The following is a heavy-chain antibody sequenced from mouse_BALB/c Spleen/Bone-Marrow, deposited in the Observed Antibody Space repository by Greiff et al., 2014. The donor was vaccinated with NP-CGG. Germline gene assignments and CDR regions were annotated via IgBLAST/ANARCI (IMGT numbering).Heavy chain of an antibody. J-gene: IGHJ2*01. V-gene: IGHV5-6-5*01. Sequence: EVMLVESGGGLVKPGGSLKLSCAASGFTLSSYAMSWVRQTPEKRLEWVASISSGGSTYYPDSVKGRFTISRDNARNILYLQMSSLRSEDTAMYYCAREVDGWYYFDYWGQGTTLTVSS. CDR3: AREVDGWYYFDY. D-gene: IGHD2-3*01. CDR2: ISSGGST. CDR1: GFTLSSYA.